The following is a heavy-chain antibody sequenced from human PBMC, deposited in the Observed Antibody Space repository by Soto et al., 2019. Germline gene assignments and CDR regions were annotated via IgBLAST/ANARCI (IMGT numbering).Heavy chain of an antibody. V-gene: IGHV3-7*04. CDR2: ISPDGSEE. CDR1: GFTFSGYW. Sequence: EVQLVESGGGLVQPGGSLRLSCAASGFTFSGYWMTWVRQAPGKGLEGVANISPDGSEEYYVDSVKGRFTISRDNAKNSVSLQMNSLRGEATALYYCTRDLNHDTGPWGQGTQVTVSS. J-gene: IGHJ5*02. D-gene: IGHD2-8*02. CDR3: TRDLNHDTGP.